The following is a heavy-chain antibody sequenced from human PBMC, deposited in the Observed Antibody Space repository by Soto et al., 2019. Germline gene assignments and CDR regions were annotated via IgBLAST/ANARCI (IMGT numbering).Heavy chain of an antibody. CDR2: FTRSGNT. Sequence: GGSLRLSCAASGFTFSNYAMSWVRQAPGKGLEWVSTFTRSGNTYYADSVKGRFTISRDNAKNTLYLQMNSLRDEDTAVYYCARDGGYSSNYYYYYGMDVWGQGTTVTVSS. V-gene: IGHV3-23*01. J-gene: IGHJ6*02. CDR1: GFTFSNYA. CDR3: ARDGGYSSNYYYYYGMDV. D-gene: IGHD5-18*01.